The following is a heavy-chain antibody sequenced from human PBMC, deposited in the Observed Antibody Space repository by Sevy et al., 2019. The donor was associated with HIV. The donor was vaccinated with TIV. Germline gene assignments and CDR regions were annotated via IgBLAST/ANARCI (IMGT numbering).Heavy chain of an antibody. V-gene: IGHV3-13*01. Sequence: GGSLRLSCAASGFTFSGYDMHWVRQATGKGLEWVSAIGTAGDTYYPGSVKGRFTISRENAKNSLYLQMNSLRAGDTAVYYCARGRYDSSGYYFTGAFDIWGQGTMVTVSS. D-gene: IGHD3-22*01. CDR1: GFTFSGYD. J-gene: IGHJ3*02. CDR2: IGTAGDT. CDR3: ARGRYDSSGYYFTGAFDI.